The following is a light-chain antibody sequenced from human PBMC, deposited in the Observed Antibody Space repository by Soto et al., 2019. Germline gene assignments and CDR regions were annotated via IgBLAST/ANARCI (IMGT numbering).Light chain of an antibody. Sequence: DIQMTQSPSSLSASVGDSVTITCRASQSISSYLNWYQQNPGKAPNLLIYAASNLQSGVPSRFSGSGSGTDFTLTISSLQPEDFATYYCQHTYNTPRTFGQGTKLEI. CDR2: AAS. J-gene: IGKJ2*01. CDR1: QSISSY. CDR3: QHTYNTPRT. V-gene: IGKV1-39*01.